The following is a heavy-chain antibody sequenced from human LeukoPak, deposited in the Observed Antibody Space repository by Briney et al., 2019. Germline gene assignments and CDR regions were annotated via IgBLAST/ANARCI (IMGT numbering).Heavy chain of an antibody. CDR2: VKSDGSST. CDR1: GFTFSSYW. CDR3: ARGGSPPEALGDTFDV. Sequence: GGSLRLSCAASGFTFSSYWMHWVRQAPGKGLVWVSRVKSDGSSTNYADSVKGRFTVSRDNAKNTLILQMNSLRAEDTAVYYCARGGSPPEALGDTFDVWGHGTLVTVSS. V-gene: IGHV3-74*01. J-gene: IGHJ3*01. D-gene: IGHD1-26*01.